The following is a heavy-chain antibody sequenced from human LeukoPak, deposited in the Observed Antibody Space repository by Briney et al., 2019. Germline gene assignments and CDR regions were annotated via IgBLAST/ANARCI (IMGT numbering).Heavy chain of an antibody. Sequence: PGGSLRLSCVASGFTVSSNYMSWVRQAPGKGLEWVSAIFSGGSTFYADSVTGRFTISRDNSKNTVYLEMNSLRAEDTAVYYCARGDFWSAYYNAWGQGTLVTVSS. CDR3: ARGDFWSAYYNA. CDR2: IFSGGST. J-gene: IGHJ5*02. V-gene: IGHV3-53*01. D-gene: IGHD3-3*01. CDR1: GFTVSSNY.